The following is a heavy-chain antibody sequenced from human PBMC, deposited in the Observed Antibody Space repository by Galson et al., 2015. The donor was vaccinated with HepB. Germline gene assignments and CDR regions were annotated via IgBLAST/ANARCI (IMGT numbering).Heavy chain of an antibody. CDR2: IKEDGGES. V-gene: IGHV3-7*03. CDR3: ARGRGWIFDY. J-gene: IGHJ4*02. CDR1: GFTFSGYW. D-gene: IGHD6-19*01. Sequence: SLRLSCAASGFTFSGYWMHWVRQAPGKGLEWVANIKEDGGESYFVGSVKGRFAISRDNAVNSVYLQMNSLSAEDTAMYYCARGRGWIFDYWGQGTQVTVSS.